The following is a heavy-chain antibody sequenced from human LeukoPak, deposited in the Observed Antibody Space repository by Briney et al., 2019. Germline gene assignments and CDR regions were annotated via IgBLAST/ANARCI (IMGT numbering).Heavy chain of an antibody. J-gene: IGHJ4*02. V-gene: IGHV2-70*11. Sequence: SGPTLVKPTQTLTLTCTFSGFSLSTNGMCMSWIRQPPGKALEWLARIDWDDDKYYSTSLKTRLTISKDTSKNQVVLTMTNMDPVDTATYFCARCYYYDSTGHYYFDYWGQGTLVTVSS. CDR2: IDWDDDK. CDR3: ARCYYYDSTGHYYFDY. D-gene: IGHD3-22*01. CDR1: GFSLSTNGMC.